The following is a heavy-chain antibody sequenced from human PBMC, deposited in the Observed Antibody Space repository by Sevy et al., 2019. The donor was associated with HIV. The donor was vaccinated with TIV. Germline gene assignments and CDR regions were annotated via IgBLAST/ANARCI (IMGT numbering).Heavy chain of an antibody. J-gene: IGHJ6*02. V-gene: IGHV3-7*01. D-gene: IGHD6-13*01. Sequence: GGSLRLSCAASGFTFSSHLMSWVRQAPGKGLEWVANIRQDGSDKYYVDSVKGRFIISRDNAKNSLSLQMNSLRVEDTAVYYCARDTGGIGIDVWGQGTTVTVSS. CDR1: GFTFSSHL. CDR3: ARDTGGIGIDV. CDR2: IRQDGSDK.